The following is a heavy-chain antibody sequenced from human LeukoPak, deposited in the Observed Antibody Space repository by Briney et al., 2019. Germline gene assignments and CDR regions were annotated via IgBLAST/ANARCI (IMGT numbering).Heavy chain of an antibody. V-gene: IGHV4-38-2*01. CDR1: GYSINIGSY. Sequence: SETLSLTCAVSGYSINIGSYWGWIRQSPGKGLEWIGRIYHTGSSYYNPSLKSRVTISVDTSKNQFSLKLSSVTAADTAVYFCARVGGPFDIWGQGTMVTVSS. D-gene: IGHD3-16*01. CDR3: ARVGGPFDI. CDR2: IYHTGSS. J-gene: IGHJ3*02.